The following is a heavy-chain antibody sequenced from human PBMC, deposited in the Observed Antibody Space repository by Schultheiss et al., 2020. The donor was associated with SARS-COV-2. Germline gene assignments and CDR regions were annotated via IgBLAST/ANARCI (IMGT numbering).Heavy chain of an antibody. D-gene: IGHD2-15*01. J-gene: IGHJ4*02. CDR2: MNPNSGNT. CDR1: GYTFTSYG. CDR3: ATPLALGYCSGGSCYGY. Sequence: ASVKVSCKASGYTFTSYGISWVRQAPGQGLEWMGWMNPNSGNTGYAQKFQGRVTMTRNTSISTAYMELSSLRSEDTAVYYCATPLALGYCSGGSCYGYWGQGTLVTVSS. V-gene: IGHV1-8*02.